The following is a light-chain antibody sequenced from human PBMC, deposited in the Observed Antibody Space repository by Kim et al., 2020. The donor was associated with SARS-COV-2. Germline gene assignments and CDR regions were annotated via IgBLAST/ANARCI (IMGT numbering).Light chain of an antibody. CDR3: QSYDSSNPHWV. V-gene: IGLV6-57*03. J-gene: IGLJ3*02. CDR1: SGSIGRNY. Sequence: VTIPWTRSSGSIGRNYVEWYQQRPGSAPTTVIYEVNQRPSGIPDRFSGSIDSSSNSASLTISGLKTEDEADYYCQSYDSSNPHWVFGGGSQLTVL. CDR2: EVN.